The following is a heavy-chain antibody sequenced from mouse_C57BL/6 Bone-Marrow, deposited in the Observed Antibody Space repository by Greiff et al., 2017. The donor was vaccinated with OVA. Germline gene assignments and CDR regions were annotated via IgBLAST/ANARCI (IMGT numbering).Heavy chain of an antibody. CDR2: INPNYGST. Sequence: EVQLQQSGPELVKPGASVKISCKASGYSFTDYNMNWVKQSNGKSLEWIGVINPNYGSTSYNQKLKGKATLTVDQSSSTAYMQLNSMTSEDSAVYYCARTGGSYYDYEDCMDYWGQGTSVTVSS. CDR1: GYSFTDYN. CDR3: ARTGGSYYDYEDCMDY. V-gene: IGHV1-39*01. J-gene: IGHJ4*01. D-gene: IGHD2-4*01.